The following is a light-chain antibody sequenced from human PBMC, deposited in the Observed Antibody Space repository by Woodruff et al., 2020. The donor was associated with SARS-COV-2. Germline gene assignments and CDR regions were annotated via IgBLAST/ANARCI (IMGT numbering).Light chain of an antibody. CDR3: QAWDSDSSSVV. J-gene: IGLJ2*01. CDR2: QDI. CDR1: GAKF. Sequence: GAKFTCWYQQRPGQSPLLVIYQDIQRPAGVPDRFSASNFGDTATLTISGAQAADEADYYCQAWDSDSSSVVFGGG. V-gene: IGLV3-1*01.